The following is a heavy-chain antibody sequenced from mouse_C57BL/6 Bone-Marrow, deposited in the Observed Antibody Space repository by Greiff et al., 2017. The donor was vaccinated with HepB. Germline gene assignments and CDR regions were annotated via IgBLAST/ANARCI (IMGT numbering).Heavy chain of an antibody. CDR3: ARVPAQATTY. D-gene: IGHD3-2*02. Sequence: QVQLQQPGAELVKPGASVKLSCKASGYTFTSYWMHWVKQRPGQGLEWIGMIHPNSGSTNYNEKFKSKATLTVDKSSGTAYMQLSSLTSEDSAVYYCARVPAQATTYWGQGTLVTVSA. CDR2: IHPNSGST. CDR1: GYTFTSYW. V-gene: IGHV1-64*01. J-gene: IGHJ3*01.